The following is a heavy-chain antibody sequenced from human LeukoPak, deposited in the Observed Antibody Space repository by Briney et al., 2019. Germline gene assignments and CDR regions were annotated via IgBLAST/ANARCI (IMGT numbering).Heavy chain of an antibody. Sequence: GASVKVSCKASGYTFTSYGISWVRQATGQGLEWMGWMNPNSGNTGYAQKFQGRVTMTRDTSTSTVYMELSSLRSEDTAVYYCSRGPTIRGRWFDPWGQGTLVTVSS. CDR3: SRGPTIRGRWFDP. J-gene: IGHJ5*02. CDR1: GYTFTSYG. V-gene: IGHV1-8*02. D-gene: IGHD5-24*01. CDR2: MNPNSGNT.